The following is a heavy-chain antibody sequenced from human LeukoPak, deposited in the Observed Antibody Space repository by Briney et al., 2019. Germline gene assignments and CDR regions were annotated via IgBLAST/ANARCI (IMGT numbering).Heavy chain of an antibody. V-gene: IGHV3-23*01. CDR3: AKTLYGDYGDYLDY. CDR1: GFTFSSYA. D-gene: IGHD4-17*01. CDR2: ISGSGSST. J-gene: IGHJ4*02. Sequence: GGSLRLSCAASGFTFSSYAMTWVRQAPGKGLEWVSGISGSGSSTYYADSVKGRFTISRDNSKNTLYLQMNSLRAEDTAVYYCAKTLYGDYGDYLDYWGQGTLVTVSS.